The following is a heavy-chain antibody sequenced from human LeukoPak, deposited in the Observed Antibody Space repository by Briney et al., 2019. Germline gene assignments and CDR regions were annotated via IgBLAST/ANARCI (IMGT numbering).Heavy chain of an antibody. CDR3: ARGDSSRPFDY. CDR1: GGSISSYY. Sequence: SETLSLTCTVSGGSISSYYWSWIRQPPGKGLEWIGEINHSGSTNYNPSLKSRVTISVDTSKNQFSLKLSSVTAADTAVYYCARGDSSRPFDYWGQGTLVTVSS. V-gene: IGHV4-34*01. D-gene: IGHD3-22*01. J-gene: IGHJ4*02. CDR2: INHSGST.